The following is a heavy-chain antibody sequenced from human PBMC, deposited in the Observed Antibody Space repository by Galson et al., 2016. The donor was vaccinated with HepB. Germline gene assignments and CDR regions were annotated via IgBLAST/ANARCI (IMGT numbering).Heavy chain of an antibody. CDR3: AKAGTYGNNKGWFDP. CDR2: ISWNSGNV. D-gene: IGHD5-24*01. J-gene: IGHJ5*02. V-gene: IGHV3-9*01. CDR1: GFTFSSYW. Sequence: SLRLSCAVSGFTFSSYWMHWVRQAPGKGLEWVSGISWNSGNVVYADSVKGRFTISRDNAKNSLYLQMNSLRAEDTAFYYCAKAGTYGNNKGWFDPWGQGTLVTVSS.